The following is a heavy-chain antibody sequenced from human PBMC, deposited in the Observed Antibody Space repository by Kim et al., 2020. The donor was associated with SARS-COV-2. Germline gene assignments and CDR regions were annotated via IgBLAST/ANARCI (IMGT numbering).Heavy chain of an antibody. CDR1: GFFLSTDS. CDR2: ISGDSHYI. V-gene: IGHV3-21*01. Sequence: GGSLRLSCVASGFFLSTDSMHWVRQAPVKGLEWVSSISGDSHYIYYADSVRGRLTISRDNAKKSLYLQMNSLGAEDTAVYYCASGPLKGGMDVWGQGIKVTVSS. CDR3: ASGPLKGGMDV. J-gene: IGHJ6*02.